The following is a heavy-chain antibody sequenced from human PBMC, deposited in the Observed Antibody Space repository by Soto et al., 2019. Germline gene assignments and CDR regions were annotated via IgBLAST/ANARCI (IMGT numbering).Heavy chain of an antibody. CDR2: INHSGST. CDR3: ARVVGDSSGWFKRRDVYNWRSAAYYYYGMDV. D-gene: IGHD6-19*01. V-gene: IGHV4-34*01. CDR1: GGSFSGYY. J-gene: IGHJ6*02. Sequence: SSETLSLTCAVYGGSFSGYYWSWIRQPPGKGLEWIGEINHSGSTNYNPSLKSRVTISVDTSKNQFSLKLSSVTAADTAVYYCARVVGDSSGWFKRRDVYNWRSAAYYYYGMDVWGQGTTVTVSS.